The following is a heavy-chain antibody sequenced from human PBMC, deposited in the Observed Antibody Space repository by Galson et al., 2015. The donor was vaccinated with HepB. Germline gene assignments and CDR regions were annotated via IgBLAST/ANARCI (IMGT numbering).Heavy chain of an antibody. CDR3: ASAHSSGWSYFDY. CDR2: IWYDGSNK. D-gene: IGHD6-19*01. Sequence: CAASGFTFSSYGMHWVRQAPGKGLEWVAVIWYDGSNKYYADSVKGRFTISRDNSKNTLYLQMNSLRAEDTAVYYCASAHSSGWSYFDYWGQGTLVTVSS. V-gene: IGHV3-33*08. CDR1: GFTFSSYG. J-gene: IGHJ4*02.